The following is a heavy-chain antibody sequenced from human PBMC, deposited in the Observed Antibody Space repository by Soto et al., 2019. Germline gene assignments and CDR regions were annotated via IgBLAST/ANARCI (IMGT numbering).Heavy chain of an antibody. V-gene: IGHV3-30*18. CDR2: TSNDGSSK. CDR1: GFTFSNYG. CDR3: ANQLADGGLKNY. D-gene: IGHD2-15*01. Sequence: QVHLVESGGGVVQPGRSLRLSCSASGFTFSNYGMHWVRQAPGKGLEWVAVTSNDGSSKYYADSVRGRFTISRDNSKNRGGQQMDSRRGEDRGVYYCANQLADGGLKNYWAQGPLVTVPS. J-gene: IGHJ4*02.